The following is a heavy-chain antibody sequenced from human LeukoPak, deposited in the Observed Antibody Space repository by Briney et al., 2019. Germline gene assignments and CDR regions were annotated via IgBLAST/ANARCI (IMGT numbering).Heavy chain of an antibody. Sequence: GRSLRLSCAASGFTFDDYAMHWVRQAPGRGLEWVSGISWNSGSIGYADSVKGRFTISRDNAKNSLYLQMNSLRAEDMALYYCAKASGYSGYGGWFDPWGQGTLVTVSS. CDR1: GFTFDDYA. J-gene: IGHJ5*02. V-gene: IGHV3-9*03. CDR3: AKASGYSGYGGWFDP. CDR2: ISWNSGSI. D-gene: IGHD5-12*01.